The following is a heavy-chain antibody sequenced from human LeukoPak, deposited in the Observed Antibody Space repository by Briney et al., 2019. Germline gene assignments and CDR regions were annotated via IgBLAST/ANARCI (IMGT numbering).Heavy chain of an antibody. CDR1: GGSISSSSYY. CDR2: IYYSGST. CDR3: ARLGYYDILTGYYPNWFDP. D-gene: IGHD3-9*01. Sequence: SETLSLTCTVSGGSISSSSYYWGWIRQPPGKGLEWIGSIYYSGSTYYNPSLKSRVTISVDTSKNQFSLKLRSVTAADTAVYYCARLGYYDILTGYYPNWFDPWGQGTLVTVSS. J-gene: IGHJ5*02. V-gene: IGHV4-39*01.